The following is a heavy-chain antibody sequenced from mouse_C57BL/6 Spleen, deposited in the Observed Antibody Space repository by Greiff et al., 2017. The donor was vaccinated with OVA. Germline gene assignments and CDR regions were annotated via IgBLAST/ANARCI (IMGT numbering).Heavy chain of an antibody. CDR2: IDPSDSYT. Sequence: QVQLQQPGAELVKPGASVKLSCKASGYTFTSYWMQWVKQRPGQGLEWIGEIDPSDSYTTYNQKFKGKATLTVDTSSSTAYMQLSSLTSEDSAVYYCARRTPGITTVVATGFDYWGQGTTLTVSS. V-gene: IGHV1-50*01. CDR1: GYTFTSYW. D-gene: IGHD1-1*01. CDR3: ARRTPGITTVVATGFDY. J-gene: IGHJ2*01.